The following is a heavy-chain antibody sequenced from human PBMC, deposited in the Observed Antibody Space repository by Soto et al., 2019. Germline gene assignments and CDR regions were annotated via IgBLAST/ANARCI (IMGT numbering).Heavy chain of an antibody. J-gene: IGHJ6*02. V-gene: IGHV3-30-3*01. CDR1: GFTFSSYA. Sequence: QVQLVESGGGVVQPGRSLRLSCAASGFTFSSYAMHWVRQAPGKGLEWVAVISYDGSNKYYADSVKGRFTISRDNSKNTLYLQMTSLRAEDTAVYYCANNGPVYYYDGMDVWGQGTTVTVSS. CDR2: ISYDGSNK. D-gene: IGHD1-1*01. CDR3: ANNGPVYYYDGMDV.